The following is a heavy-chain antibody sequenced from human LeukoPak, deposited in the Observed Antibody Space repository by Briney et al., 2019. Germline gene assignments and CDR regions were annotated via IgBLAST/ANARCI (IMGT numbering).Heavy chain of an antibody. CDR1: GYSISSGYY. Sequence: SETLSLTCAVSGYSISSGYYWGWIRQPPGKGLEWVGSIYHSGSTYYNPSLKSRVTISVDTSKNQFSLKLSSVTAADTAVYYCARHAGSSLRLLEWCLNWFDLWGQGTLVTVSS. CDR3: ARHAGSSLRLLEWCLNWFDL. CDR2: IYHSGST. V-gene: IGHV4-38-2*01. J-gene: IGHJ5*02. D-gene: IGHD3-3*01.